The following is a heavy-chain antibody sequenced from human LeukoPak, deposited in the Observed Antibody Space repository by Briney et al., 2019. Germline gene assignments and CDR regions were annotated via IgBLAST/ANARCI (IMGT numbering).Heavy chain of an antibody. J-gene: IGHJ6*02. Sequence: ASVKVSCKASGYTFTSYGISWVRQAPGQGLEWMGWISAYNGNTNYALKLQGRVTMTTDTSTSTAYMELRSLRSDDTAVYYCARDGAAAGTPYYYYYGMDVWGQGTTVTVSS. CDR1: GYTFTSYG. CDR2: ISAYNGNT. CDR3: ARDGAAAGTPYYYYYGMDV. D-gene: IGHD6-13*01. V-gene: IGHV1-18*01.